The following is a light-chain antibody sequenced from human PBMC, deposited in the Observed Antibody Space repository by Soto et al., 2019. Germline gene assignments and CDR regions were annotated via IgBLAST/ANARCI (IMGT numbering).Light chain of an antibody. Sequence: QSALTQPASVSGSPGQSITLSCTGTSSDVGSYKFVSWYQQHPVKAPKLMIYEGSKRPSGVSNRYSGSKSGNTASLTISGLQAEDEADYYCCSYAGSSTLVFGGGTEVTVL. CDR3: CSYAGSSTLV. V-gene: IGLV2-23*01. J-gene: IGLJ2*01. CDR2: EGS. CDR1: SSDVGSYKF.